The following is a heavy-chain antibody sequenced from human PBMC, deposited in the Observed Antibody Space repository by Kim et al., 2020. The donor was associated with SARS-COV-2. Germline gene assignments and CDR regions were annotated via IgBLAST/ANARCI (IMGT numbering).Heavy chain of an antibody. CDR3: ARAGGMVTFLDY. CDR1: GFTFSSYA. CDR2: ISYDGSNK. D-gene: IGHD5-18*01. V-gene: IGHV3-30*04. J-gene: IGHJ4*02. Sequence: GGSLRLSCAASGFTFSSYAMHWVRQAPGKGLEWVAVISYDGSNKYYADSVKGRFTISRDNSKNTLYLQMNSLRAEDTAVYYCARAGGMVTFLDYWGQGT.